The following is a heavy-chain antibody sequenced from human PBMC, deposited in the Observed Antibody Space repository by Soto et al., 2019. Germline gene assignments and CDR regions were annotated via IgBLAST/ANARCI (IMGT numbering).Heavy chain of an antibody. Sequence: QVQLVQSGAEVKKPGSSVKVSCKASGGTFSTYVFSWVRQAPGQGLEWMGGIIPISGAANYAQKFQGRVTITADESTSTAYMELSSLRSEDTAVYYCASRHKGRSNYGDYYYYYGMDAWGQGTTVIVSS. CDR2: IIPISGAA. V-gene: IGHV1-69*01. J-gene: IGHJ6*02. CDR1: GGTFSTYV. CDR3: ASRHKGRSNYGDYYYYYGMDA. D-gene: IGHD2-21*01.